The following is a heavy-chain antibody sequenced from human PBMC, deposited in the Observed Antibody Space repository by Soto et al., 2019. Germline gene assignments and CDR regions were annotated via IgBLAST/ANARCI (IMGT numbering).Heavy chain of an antibody. J-gene: IGHJ6*02. CDR3: AAEXGFXKLSVV. CDR2: IIPLFGTT. D-gene: IGHD3-10*01. CDR1: GDTFKNCV. V-gene: IGHV1-69*01. Sequence: QVQVVQSGVEVRRPGSSVKVSCKASGDTFKNCVISWVRQAPGQGLEWMGGIIPLFGTTDFAQRFQGRLTITTDESTTTAYMELSRLRSEDTATYYCAAEXGFXKLSVVWXQGTTVIVSS.